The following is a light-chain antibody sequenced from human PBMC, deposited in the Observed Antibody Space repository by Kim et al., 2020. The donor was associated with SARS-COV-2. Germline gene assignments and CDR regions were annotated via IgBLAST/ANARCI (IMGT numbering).Light chain of an antibody. CDR2: DAS. CDR1: QSVSRN. CDR3: QLRTNWPAT. J-gene: IGKJ1*01. Sequence: LYPGEKATLSCRANQSVSRNLAWYQPKRGQAPRLLIHDASYRAAGIPARFSGSGSGTDFTLTISSLEPEDFAIYYCQLRTNWPATFGQGTKVDIK. V-gene: IGKV3-11*01.